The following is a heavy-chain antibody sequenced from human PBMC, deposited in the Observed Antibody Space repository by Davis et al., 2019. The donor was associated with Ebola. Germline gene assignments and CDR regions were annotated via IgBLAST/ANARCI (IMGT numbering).Heavy chain of an antibody. Sequence: MPSETLSLTCTVSGGSISSSSYYWGWIRQPPGKGLEWIGSIYYSGSTYYNPSLKSRVTISVDKSKNQFSLKLSSVTAADTAVYYCARFRRTFYYYYGMDVWGQGTTVTVSS. D-gene: IGHD1/OR15-1a*01. CDR3: ARFRRTFYYYYGMDV. CDR2: IYYSGST. V-gene: IGHV4-39*01. J-gene: IGHJ6*02. CDR1: GGSISSSSYY.